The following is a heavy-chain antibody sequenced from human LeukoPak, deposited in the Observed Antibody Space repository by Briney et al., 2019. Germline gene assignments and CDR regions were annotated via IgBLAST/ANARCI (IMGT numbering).Heavy chain of an antibody. V-gene: IGHV1-46*01. CDR1: GYTFRSNY. Sequence: ASVKISCKASGYTFRSNYMHWVRQPPAQGLEWMGVIHSSGSSTNYAQKFQGRVIMTKDTSTSTVYIELNSLKSEDTAVYYCARMDMDTAMVTNYLDHWGQGTLVTVSS. CDR3: ARMDMDTAMVTNYLDH. D-gene: IGHD5-18*01. J-gene: IGHJ4*02. CDR2: IHSSGSST.